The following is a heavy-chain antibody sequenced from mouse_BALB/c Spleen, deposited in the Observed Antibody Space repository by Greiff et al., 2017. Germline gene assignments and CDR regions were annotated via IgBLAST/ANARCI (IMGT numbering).Heavy chain of an antibody. V-gene: IGHV1-5*01. CDR1: GYSFTSYW. J-gene: IGHJ3*01. CDR3: TRWVYYDGFAY. D-gene: IGHD2-4*01. Sequence: EVQLQQSGTVLARPGASVKMSCKASGYSFTSYWMHWVKQRPGQGLEWIGAIYPGNSDTSYNQKFKGKAKLTAVTSASTAYMELSSLTNEDSAVYYCTRWVYYDGFAYWGQGTLVTVSA. CDR2: IYPGNSDT.